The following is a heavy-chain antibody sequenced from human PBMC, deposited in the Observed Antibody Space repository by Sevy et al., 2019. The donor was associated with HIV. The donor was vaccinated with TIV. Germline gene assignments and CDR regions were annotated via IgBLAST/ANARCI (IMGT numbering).Heavy chain of an antibody. D-gene: IGHD5-12*01. CDR2: LQSGGST. J-gene: IGHJ4*02. V-gene: IGHV3-53*01. CDR3: TRSLASGYFVTFDH. Sequence: GGSLRLSCEVSGFTVSSKYMSWVRQAPGKGLEWVSVLQSGGSTHYADSGKGRFTISRDNSKNTLYLQMNSLRAEDTAVYYCTRSLASGYFVTFDHWGQGALVTVSS. CDR1: GFTVSSKY.